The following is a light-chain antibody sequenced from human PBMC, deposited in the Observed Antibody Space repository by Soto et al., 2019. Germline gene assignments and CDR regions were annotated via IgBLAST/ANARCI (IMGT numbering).Light chain of an antibody. J-gene: IGKJ3*01. CDR2: GTF. V-gene: IGKV1-9*01. CDR1: QDIKTY. Sequence: IQLTQSPSSLSASVGDRVSITCRASQDIKTYLAWYQQKRGKAPKLLISGTFTLQSGVPSRFNGSGSGTDFTLTISCLQPEDLATYYCQHLNYYPPFTFGPGTKVDLE. CDR3: QHLNYYPPFT.